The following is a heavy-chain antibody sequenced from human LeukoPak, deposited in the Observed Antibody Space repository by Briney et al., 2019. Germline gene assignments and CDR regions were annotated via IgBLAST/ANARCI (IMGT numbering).Heavy chain of an antibody. CDR1: GGSISSIVHH. D-gene: IGHD2-2*01. J-gene: IGHJ6*03. CDR3: ARGYCSSTTCSEVGYLDA. V-gene: IGHV4-39*01. CDR2: IYYSGNT. Sequence: SETLSLTCTVSGGSISSIVHHWGWIRQPPGKGLDWIGSIYYSGNTYYNPSLKSRVTISVDTSKNQFSLNLTSVTAADRAVYYCARGYCSSTTCSEVGYLDAWGKGTTVTVSS.